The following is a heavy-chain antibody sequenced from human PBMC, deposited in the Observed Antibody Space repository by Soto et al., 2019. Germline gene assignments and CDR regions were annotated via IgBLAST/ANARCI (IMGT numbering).Heavy chain of an antibody. V-gene: IGHV5-10-1*01. CDR3: ARFPGDYGSGSYYNVGDAFDI. CDR2: IDPSDSYT. Sequence: GESLKISCKGSGYSFTSYWISWVRQMPGKGLEWMGRIDPSDSYTNYSPSFQGHVTISADKSTSTAYLQWSSLKASDTAMYYCARFPGDYGSGSYYNVGDAFDIWGQGTMVTVSS. J-gene: IGHJ3*02. D-gene: IGHD3-10*01. CDR1: GYSFTSYW.